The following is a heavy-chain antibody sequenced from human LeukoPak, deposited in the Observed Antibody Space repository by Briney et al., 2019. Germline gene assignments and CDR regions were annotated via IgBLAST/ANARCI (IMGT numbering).Heavy chain of an antibody. Sequence: GGSLRLSCAASGFTFSSYGMHWVHQAPGKGLEWVSAVSAGGDNTYYAESVKGRFTISRDSSKNTVYLQMNSLRVEDTARYYCAKKRTPVAGTNYFDYWGQGTLVTVSS. CDR2: VSAGGDNT. V-gene: IGHV3-23*01. CDR1: GFTFSSYG. CDR3: AKKRTPVAGTNYFDY. D-gene: IGHD6-19*01. J-gene: IGHJ4*02.